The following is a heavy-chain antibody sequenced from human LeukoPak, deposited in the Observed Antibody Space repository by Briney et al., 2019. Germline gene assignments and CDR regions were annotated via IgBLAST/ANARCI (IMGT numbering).Heavy chain of an antibody. J-gene: IGHJ4*02. D-gene: IGHD2-2*01. V-gene: IGHV3-15*01. CDR2: LKSQTDGRTT. CDR3: ATGPEPAAMVFDF. Sequence: SAGSLTLSCVASGFTFSNTWMSWVRQAPGKGLEWVGRLKSQTDGRTTDYAAPVGGRFTISSDDSKNTLYLQMDSLKTDHTAVYYRATGPEPAAMVFDFWRQGTLVTVS. CDR1: GFTFSNTW.